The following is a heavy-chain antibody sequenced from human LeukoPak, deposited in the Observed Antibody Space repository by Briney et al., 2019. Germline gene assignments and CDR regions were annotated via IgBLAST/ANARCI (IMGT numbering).Heavy chain of an antibody. CDR3: ARDYCSSTRCYPYYFDY. V-gene: IGHV4-4*07. J-gene: IGHJ4*02. Sequence: VKPSETLSLTCTVSGGSISSYYWSWIRQPAGKGLEWIGRIYTSGSTNYNPSLKSRVTMSVDTSKNQFSLKLSSVTAADTAVYYCARDYCSSTRCYPYYFDYWGQGTLVTVSS. CDR2: IYTSGST. CDR1: GGSISSYY. D-gene: IGHD2-2*01.